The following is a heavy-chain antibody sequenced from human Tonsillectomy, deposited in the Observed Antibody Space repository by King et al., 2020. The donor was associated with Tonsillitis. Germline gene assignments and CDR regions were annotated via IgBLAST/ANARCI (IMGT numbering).Heavy chain of an antibody. J-gene: IGHJ4*01. V-gene: IGHV3-21*01. CDR1: RFTFSDYS. CDR2: ISSSSSYI. CDR3: ARDGGRFGELLPFYY. Sequence: VQLVESGGGLVKPGGSLRLSCAASRFTFSDYSMNWVRQAPGKGLEWVSSISSSSSYIYYAASVKGRFTISRDNAKNSLFLQMNSLRAEDTAVYYCARDGGRFGELLPFYYWGHGTLVTVSS. D-gene: IGHD3-10*01.